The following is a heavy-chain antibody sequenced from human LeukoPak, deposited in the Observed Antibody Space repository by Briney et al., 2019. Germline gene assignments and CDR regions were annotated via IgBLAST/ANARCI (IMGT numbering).Heavy chain of an antibody. CDR1: GGSISSSSYY. V-gene: IGHV4-39*01. CDR2: IYYSGST. CDR3: ASAVTTLYYFDY. D-gene: IGHD4-11*01. J-gene: IGHJ4*02. Sequence: SSETLSLTCTVSGGSISSSSYYWGWIRQPPGKGLEWIGSIYYSGSTYYNPSLKSRVTISVDTSKNQFSLKLSSVTAADTAVYYCASAVTTLYYFDYWGQGTLVTVSS.